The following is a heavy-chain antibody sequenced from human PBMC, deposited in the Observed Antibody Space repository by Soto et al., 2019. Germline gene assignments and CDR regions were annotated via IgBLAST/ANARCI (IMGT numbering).Heavy chain of an antibody. Sequence: EVQLVESGGGLVQPGESLRLSCAASGFSFSEYWMTWVRQGTVKGMEWVANIKQDGSEKYYLDSVKGGFTISRDNAKKSVFLQMNFLRAKDTAFYYCIEVRGMDVWCQGTTVTVSS. J-gene: IGHJ6*02. CDR2: IKQDGSEK. V-gene: IGHV3-7*01. CDR3: IEVRGMDV. CDR1: GFSFSEYW.